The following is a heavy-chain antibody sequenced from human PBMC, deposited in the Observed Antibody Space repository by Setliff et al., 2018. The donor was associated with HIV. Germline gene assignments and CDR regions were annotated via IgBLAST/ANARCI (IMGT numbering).Heavy chain of an antibody. D-gene: IGHD3-22*01. V-gene: IGHV3-23*03. CDR1: GFTFSSFA. Sequence: GSLRLSCAASGFTFSSFAMTWVRQAPGKGLEWVSIIYTDDSNTYYAESVKGRFTISRDNSKNTLYLQMNSLRAEDTAVYYCARALYDSSGYYSDAFDIWGQGTMVTVSS. J-gene: IGHJ3*02. CDR3: ARALYDSSGYYSDAFDI. CDR2: IYTDDSNT.